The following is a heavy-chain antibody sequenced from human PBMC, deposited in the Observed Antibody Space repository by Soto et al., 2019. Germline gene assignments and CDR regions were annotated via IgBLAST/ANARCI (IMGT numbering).Heavy chain of an antibody. J-gene: IGHJ3*02. CDR1: GFTFSAFS. V-gene: IGHV3-48*02. CDR2: ISSSSSTI. CDR3: AREGGRHCSPTRCYNAFDI. Sequence: GGSLRLSCTSSGFTFSAFSMNWVRQAPGKGLEWVSYISSSSSTIYYADSVKGRFTISRDNAKNSLYLQMNSLRDEDTAVYYCAREGGRHCSPTRCYNAFDIWGQGTMVTVSS. D-gene: IGHD2-2*02.